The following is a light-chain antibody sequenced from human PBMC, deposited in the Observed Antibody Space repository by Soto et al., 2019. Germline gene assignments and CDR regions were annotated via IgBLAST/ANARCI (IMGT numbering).Light chain of an antibody. CDR3: CSYAGGRTVV. CDR1: SSDVVSYDL. J-gene: IGLJ2*01. CDR2: EGN. Sequence: QSALTQPASVSGSPGQSITISCTGSSSDVVSYDLVSWYQQYPGKAPKLMIYEGNKRPSGVSNRFSGSKSGNTASLTISGLQAEDEADYYCCSYAGGRTVVFGGGTQLTVL. V-gene: IGLV2-23*01.